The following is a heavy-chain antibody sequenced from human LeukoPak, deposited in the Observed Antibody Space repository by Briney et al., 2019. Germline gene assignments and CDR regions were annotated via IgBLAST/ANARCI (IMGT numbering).Heavy chain of an antibody. Sequence: ASVKVSCKASGYTFTSYGISWVRQAPGQGLGWMGWISAYNGNTNYAQKLQGRVTMTTDTSTSTAYMEPRSLRSDDTAVYYCARDHTTYYYGSGSYYNWFDPWGQGTLVTVSS. CDR3: ARDHTTYYYGSGSYYNWFDP. CDR2: ISAYNGNT. CDR1: GYTFTSYG. V-gene: IGHV1-18*01. J-gene: IGHJ5*02. D-gene: IGHD3-10*01.